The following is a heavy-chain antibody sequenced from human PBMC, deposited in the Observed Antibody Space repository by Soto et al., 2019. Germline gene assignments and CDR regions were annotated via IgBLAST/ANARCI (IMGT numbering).Heavy chain of an antibody. V-gene: IGHV3-23*01. D-gene: IGHD6-13*01. Sequence: GGSLRLSCAASGFTFSSYAMSWVRQAPGKGLEWFSAISGSGGSTYYADSVKGRFTISRDNSKNTLYLQMNSLRAEDTAVYYCAKGSLYSSSWYGLGYYGMDVWGQGTTVTVSS. CDR2: ISGSGGST. CDR3: AKGSLYSSSWYGLGYYGMDV. J-gene: IGHJ6*02. CDR1: GFTFSSYA.